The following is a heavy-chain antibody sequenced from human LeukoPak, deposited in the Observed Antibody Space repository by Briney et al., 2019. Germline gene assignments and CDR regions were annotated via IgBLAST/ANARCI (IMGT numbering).Heavy chain of an antibody. CDR1: GGSLSSGSYY. V-gene: IGHV4-61*02. D-gene: IGHD3-10*01. CDR2: IFTSGST. Sequence: SETLSLTCTVSGGSLSSGSYYWSWVRQPTGTGLEWVGRIFTSGSTNSNPSLKGRVTLSVDKCKNQFSLKLSSVTAADTAVYYCAREGKITMVRGVIRYYYMDVWGKGTTVTISS. J-gene: IGHJ6*03. CDR3: AREGKITMVRGVIRYYYMDV.